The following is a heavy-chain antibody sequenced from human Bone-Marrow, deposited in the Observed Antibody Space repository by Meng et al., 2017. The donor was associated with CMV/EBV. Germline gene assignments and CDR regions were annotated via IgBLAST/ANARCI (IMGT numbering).Heavy chain of an antibody. CDR3: ARDGSLDP. J-gene: IGHJ5*02. CDR1: GFTFSSYW. V-gene: IGHV3-7*01. Sequence: GESRQISCAASGFTFSSYWMSWGRQAPGKGLEWVANIKQDGSEKYYVVSVKGRFTISRDNAKNSLYLQMNSLRAEDTAVYYCARDGSLDPWGQGTLFTVSS. CDR2: IKQDGSEK.